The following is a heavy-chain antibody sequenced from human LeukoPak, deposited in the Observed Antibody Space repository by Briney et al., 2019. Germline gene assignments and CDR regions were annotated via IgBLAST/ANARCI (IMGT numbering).Heavy chain of an antibody. D-gene: IGHD3-10*01. J-gene: IGHJ4*02. CDR1: GASISSYY. CDR3: ARVHGSGRYLNS. CDR2: ISYSGST. V-gene: IGHV4-59*01. Sequence: PSETMSLTCTVSGASISSYYWSWVRQPPGKGLEWIGFISYSGSTNYNPSLRSRVTISVDTSKNQFSLKLSSVTAADTAIYYCARVHGSGRYLNSWGQGTLVTVSS.